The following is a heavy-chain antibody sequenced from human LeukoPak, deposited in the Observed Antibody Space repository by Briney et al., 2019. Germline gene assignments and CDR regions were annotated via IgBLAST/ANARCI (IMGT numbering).Heavy chain of an antibody. J-gene: IGHJ4*02. CDR2: IYYSGNT. CDR1: GGSISSSSYY. CDR3: ARDLGATGFDY. V-gene: IGHV4-39*07. D-gene: IGHD5-12*01. Sequence: PSETLSLTCTVSGGSISSSSYYWGWIRQPPGKGLEWIGSIYYSGNTYYNPFLKSRVTISVDTSKNQFSLKLTPVSAADTAVYYCARDLGATGFDYWGQGTLVTVSS.